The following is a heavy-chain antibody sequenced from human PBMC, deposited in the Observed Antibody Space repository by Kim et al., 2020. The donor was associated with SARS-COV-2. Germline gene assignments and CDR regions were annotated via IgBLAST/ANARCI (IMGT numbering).Heavy chain of an antibody. CDR3: ALRFLEWLPGNSGDV. CDR2: IIPIFGTA. CDR1: GGTFSSYA. J-gene: IGHJ6*02. Sequence: SVKVSCKASGGTFSSYAISWVRQAPGQGLEWMGGIIPIFGTANYAQKFQGRVTITADESTSTAYMELSSLRSEDTAVYYCALRFLEWLPGNSGDVWGQGTTVTVSS. V-gene: IGHV1-69*13. D-gene: IGHD3-3*01.